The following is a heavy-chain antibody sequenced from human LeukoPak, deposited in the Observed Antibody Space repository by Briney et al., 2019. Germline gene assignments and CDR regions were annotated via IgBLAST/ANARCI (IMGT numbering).Heavy chain of an antibody. CDR3: AKDPYCTSASCYPDS. J-gene: IGHJ4*02. D-gene: IGHD2-2*01. CDR2: ITASGANT. V-gene: IGHV3-23*01. CDR1: GFTFSTYA. Sequence: PGGSLRLSCGASGFTFSTYAMSWVRQAPEKGLEWVSAITASGANTYYADSAKGRFTISRDNSKNTLYLQMNSLRAGDTAVYYCAKDPYCTSASCYPDSWGQGTLVTVSS.